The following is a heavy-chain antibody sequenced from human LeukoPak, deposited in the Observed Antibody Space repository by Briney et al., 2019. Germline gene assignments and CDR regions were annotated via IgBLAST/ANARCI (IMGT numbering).Heavy chain of an antibody. Sequence: SETLSLTCTVSGGSISSGDYYWSWIRQPPGKGLVWIGYIYYSGSTYYNSSLKSRVTISVDTSKNQFSLKLSSETAADTAVYYCARGTMVRGALFDYWGQGTLVTVSS. CDR3: ARGTMVRGALFDY. D-gene: IGHD3-10*01. V-gene: IGHV4-30-4*01. CDR1: GGSISSGDYY. J-gene: IGHJ4*02. CDR2: IYYSGST.